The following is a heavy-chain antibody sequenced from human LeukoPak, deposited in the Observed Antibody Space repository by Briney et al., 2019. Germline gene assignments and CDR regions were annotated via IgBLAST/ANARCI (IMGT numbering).Heavy chain of an antibody. D-gene: IGHD2-2*01. CDR2: IKQDGSEK. CDR1: GFTFSDHY. CDR3: ARALPRVVVPAASYYYYYMDV. Sequence: GVSLRLSCAASGFTFSDHYMDWVRQAPGKGLEWVANIKQDGSEKYYVDSVKGRFTISRDNAKNSLYLQMNSLRAEDTAVYYCARALPRVVVPAASYYYYYMDVWGKGTTVTVSS. J-gene: IGHJ6*03. V-gene: IGHV3-7*01.